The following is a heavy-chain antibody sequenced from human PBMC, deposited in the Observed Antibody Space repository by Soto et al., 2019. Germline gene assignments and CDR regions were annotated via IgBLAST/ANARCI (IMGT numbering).Heavy chain of an antibody. V-gene: IGHV3-23*01. CDR1: GFTFSSYA. D-gene: IGHD3-9*01. CDR2: ISGSGGST. CDR3: AKGMTYYDILTGLWPDH. J-gene: IGHJ5*02. Sequence: GGSLRLSCAASGFTFSSYAMSWVRQAPGKGLEWVSAISGSGGSTYYADSVKGRFTISRDNSKNTLYLQMNSLRAEDTAVYYCAKGMTYYDILTGLWPDHWGQGTLVTVSS.